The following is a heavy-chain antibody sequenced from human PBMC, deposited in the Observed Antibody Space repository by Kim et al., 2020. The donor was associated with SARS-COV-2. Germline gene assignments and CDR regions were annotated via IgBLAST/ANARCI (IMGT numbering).Heavy chain of an antibody. D-gene: IGHD3-16*01. J-gene: IGHJ4*02. CDR1: GSSVRSSY. CDR3: SSSTGGAYFDY. CDR2: IHDAGST. V-gene: IGHV3-53*01. Sequence: GGSLRLSCAVSGSSVRSSYMTWVRQAPGKGLEWVSAIHDAGSTYYADSVKGRFTISRDIPKDTLYLQMNSLRAEDTAAYYCSSSTGGAYFDYWGQGSLVT.